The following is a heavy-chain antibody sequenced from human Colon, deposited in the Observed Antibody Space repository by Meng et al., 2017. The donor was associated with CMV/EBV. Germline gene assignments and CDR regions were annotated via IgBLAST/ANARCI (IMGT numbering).Heavy chain of an antibody. CDR2: INEDGTEK. J-gene: IGHJ4*02. CDR1: GFTFSNYW. CDR3: ARERAITIFTGAGGYFDY. Sequence: GGSLRLSCVASGFTFSNYWISWVRQAPEKGLEWVANINEDGTEKYYVDSVRGRFTTSRDNAHNSLYLQMHSLRAEDTAVYYCARERAITIFTGAGGYFDYWGQGTLVTVSS. D-gene: IGHD3-3*01. V-gene: IGHV3-7*03.